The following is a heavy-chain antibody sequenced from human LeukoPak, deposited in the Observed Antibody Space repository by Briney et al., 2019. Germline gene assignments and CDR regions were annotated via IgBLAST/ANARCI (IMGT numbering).Heavy chain of an antibody. V-gene: IGHV3-20*04. D-gene: IGHD3-3*01. CDR3: ARDLAYDFWSGYYTYYYYMDV. Sequence: PGGSLRLSCAASGFTFDDYGMSWVRQAPGKGLEWVSGINWNGGSTGYADSVKGRFTISRDNAKNSLYLQMNSLRAEDTALYYCARDLAYDFWSGYYTYYYYMDVWGKGTTVTVSS. CDR1: GFTFDDYG. J-gene: IGHJ6*03. CDR2: INWNGGST.